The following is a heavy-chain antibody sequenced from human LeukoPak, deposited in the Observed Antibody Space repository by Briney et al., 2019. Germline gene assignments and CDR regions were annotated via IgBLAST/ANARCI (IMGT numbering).Heavy chain of an antibody. CDR1: GGTFSSYA. Sequence: SVKVSCKASGGTFSSYAISWVRQAPGQGLERMGRIIPIFGTANYAQKFQGRVTITTDESTSTAYMELSSLRSEDTAVYYCASLFTMVRGVFDYWGQGTLVTVSS. CDR2: IIPIFGTA. D-gene: IGHD3-10*01. V-gene: IGHV1-69*05. J-gene: IGHJ4*02. CDR3: ASLFTMVRGVFDY.